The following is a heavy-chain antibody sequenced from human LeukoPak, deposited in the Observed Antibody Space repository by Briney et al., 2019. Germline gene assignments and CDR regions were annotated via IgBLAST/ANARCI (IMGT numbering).Heavy chain of an antibody. D-gene: IGHD1-26*01. CDR3: ARDGGSYYGDY. Sequence: GESLKISCKGSGYSFTSYGISWVRQAPGQGLEWMGWISAYNGNTNYAQKLQGRVTMTTDTSTSTAYMELRSLRSDDTAVYYCARDGGSYYGDYWGQGTLVTVSS. CDR2: ISAYNGNT. CDR1: GYSFTSYG. V-gene: IGHV1-18*01. J-gene: IGHJ4*02.